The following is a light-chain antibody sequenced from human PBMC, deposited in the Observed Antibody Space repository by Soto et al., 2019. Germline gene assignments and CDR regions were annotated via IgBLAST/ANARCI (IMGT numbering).Light chain of an antibody. CDR1: QSVTGSF. J-gene: IGKJ1*01. CDR3: HQYGSSPWT. Sequence: EIVLMQFPGTLSLSPGERATLSCRASQSVTGSFLAWYQQKPGQAPRLLIYGASSRATGIPDRFSGSGSGTDFTLTISRLEPEDFAVYYCHQYGSSPWTFGQGTKVEIK. V-gene: IGKV3-20*01. CDR2: GAS.